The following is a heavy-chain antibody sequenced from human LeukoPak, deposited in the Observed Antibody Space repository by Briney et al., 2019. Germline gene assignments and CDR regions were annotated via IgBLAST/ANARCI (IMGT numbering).Heavy chain of an antibody. Sequence: SETLSLTCTISGDSISSYYWSWIRQPPGKGLEWIGYMYYSGSTNYSPSLESRVTMSVDTSKNQFSLKVNSVTAADTAVYYCARVTRMIRGTHYIDYWGQGILVTVSS. D-gene: IGHD3-10*01. J-gene: IGHJ4*02. V-gene: IGHV4-59*01. CDR3: ARVTRMIRGTHYIDY. CDR2: MYYSGST. CDR1: GDSISSYY.